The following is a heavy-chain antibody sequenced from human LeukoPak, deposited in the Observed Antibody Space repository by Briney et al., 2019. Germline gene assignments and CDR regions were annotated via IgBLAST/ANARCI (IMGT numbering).Heavy chain of an antibody. Sequence: SVKVSCKASGYTFTSYGISWVRQAPGQGLEWMGRIIPILGIANYAQKFQGRVTITADKSTSTAYMELSSLRSEDTAVYYCARLLTYYYDSSGYYDTDYWGQGTLVTVSS. CDR1: GYTFTSYG. V-gene: IGHV1-69*04. D-gene: IGHD3-22*01. CDR3: ARLLTYYYDSSGYYDTDY. CDR2: IIPILGIA. J-gene: IGHJ4*02.